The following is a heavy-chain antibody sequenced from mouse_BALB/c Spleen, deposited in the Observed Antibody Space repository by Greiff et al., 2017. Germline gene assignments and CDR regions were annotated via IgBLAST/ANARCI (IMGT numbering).Heavy chain of an antibody. CDR3: ARERDYGSSLAY. D-gene: IGHD1-1*01. V-gene: IGHV5-6-3*01. CDR1: GFTFSSYG. Sequence: EVQGVESGGGLVQPGGSLKLSCAASGFTFSSYGMSWVRQTPDKRLELVATINSNGGSTYYPDSVKGRFTISRDNAKNTLYLQMSSLKSEDTAMYYCARERDYGSSLAYWGQGTLVTVSA. J-gene: IGHJ3*01. CDR2: INSNGGST.